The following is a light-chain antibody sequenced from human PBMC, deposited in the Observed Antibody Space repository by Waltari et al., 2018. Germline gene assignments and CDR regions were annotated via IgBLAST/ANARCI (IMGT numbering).Light chain of an antibody. CDR2: KAS. CDR1: RDISTK. J-gene: IGKJ1*01. CDR3: QEYVDDLWT. Sequence: DILMTQSPPTLSASMGDRVTITCRARRDISTKLAWYQQKPGRAPKLLIYKASSLESGVPARFSGSGSGTEFTLTISTLQPDDFATYYCQEYVDDLWTFGQGTKVEIK. V-gene: IGKV1-5*03.